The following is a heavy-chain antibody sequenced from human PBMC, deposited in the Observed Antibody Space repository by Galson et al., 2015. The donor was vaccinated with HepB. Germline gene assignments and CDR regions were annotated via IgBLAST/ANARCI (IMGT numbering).Heavy chain of an antibody. D-gene: IGHD3-16*01. CDR3: ARGGIPVLGYYYYYMDV. CDR2: IYSGGST. V-gene: IGHV3-53*01. CDR1: GFTVSSNY. J-gene: IGHJ6*03. Sequence: SLRLSCAASGFTVSSNYMSWVRQAPGKGLEWVSVIYSGGSTYYADSVKGRFTISRDNSKNTLYLQMNSLRAEDTAVYYCARGGIPVLGYYYYYMDVWGKGTTVTVSS.